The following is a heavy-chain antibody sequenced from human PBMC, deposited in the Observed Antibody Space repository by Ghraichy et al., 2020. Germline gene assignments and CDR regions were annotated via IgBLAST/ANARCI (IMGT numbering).Heavy chain of an antibody. CDR1: GFTFSSYS. D-gene: IGHD4-17*01. J-gene: IGHJ4*02. Sequence: GGSLRLSCAASGFTFSSYSMNWVRQAPGKGLEWVSSISSSSSYIYSADSVQGRFTISRDNAKNSLYLQMNSLRAEDTAVYYCARAVKGATTVTTNPDYWGQGTLVTVSS. V-gene: IGHV3-21*01. CDR2: ISSSSSYI. CDR3: ARAVKGATTVTTNPDY.